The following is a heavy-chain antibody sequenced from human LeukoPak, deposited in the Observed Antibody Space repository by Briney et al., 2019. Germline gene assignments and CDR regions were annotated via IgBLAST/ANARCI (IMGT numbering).Heavy chain of an antibody. V-gene: IGHV1-69*04. J-gene: IGHJ4*02. CDR1: GGTFSSYA. D-gene: IGHD3-22*01. Sequence: VASVKVSCTASGGTFSSYAISWVRQAPGQGLEWMGRIIPILGIANYAQKFQGRVTITADKSTSTAYMELSSLRSEDAAVYYCARDSRYYYDSSGYYYGPLDYWGQGTLVTVSS. CDR2: IIPILGIA. CDR3: ARDSRYYYDSSGYYYGPLDY.